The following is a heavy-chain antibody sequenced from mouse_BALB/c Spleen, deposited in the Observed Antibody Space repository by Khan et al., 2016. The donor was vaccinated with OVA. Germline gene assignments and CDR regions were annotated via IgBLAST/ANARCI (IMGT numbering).Heavy chain of an antibody. CDR2: ISYSGST. J-gene: IGHJ2*01. CDR1: GYSITSDYA. V-gene: IGHV3-2*02. Sequence: EVQLQESGPGLVKPSQSLSLTCTVTGYSITSDYAWNWIRQFPGNKLEWMGYISYSGSTSYNPSPKSRISITRDTSKNQFFLQLNSVTTEETSTCYWVTGTYYLGYWREGTTLTVSS. CDR3: VTGTYYLGY. D-gene: IGHD4-1*01.